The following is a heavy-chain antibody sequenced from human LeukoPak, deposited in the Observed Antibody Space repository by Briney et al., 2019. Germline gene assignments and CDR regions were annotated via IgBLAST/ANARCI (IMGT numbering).Heavy chain of an antibody. CDR3: ARRSSGATRYYFDY. Sequence: SETLSLTCTVSVGSISSSSYYWGWIRQPPGKGLEWIGSIYYSGSTYYNPSLKSRVTISVDTTKKQFSLKLSSVTAADTAVYYCARRSSGATRYYFDYWGQGTLVTVSS. CDR1: VGSISSSSYY. J-gene: IGHJ4*02. CDR2: IYYSGST. D-gene: IGHD1-26*01. V-gene: IGHV4-39*01.